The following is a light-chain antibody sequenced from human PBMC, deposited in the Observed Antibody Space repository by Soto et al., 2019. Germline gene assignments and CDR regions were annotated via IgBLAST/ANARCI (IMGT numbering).Light chain of an antibody. CDR1: QSINSH. J-gene: IGKJ2*01. CDR2: ETS. Sequence: EIVLTQSPATLSVSPGEGATLSCRASQSINSHLAWYQQKPGQPPRLLIYETSLRASGIPVRFSGSGSETEFTLTITSLQSEDFAIYYCQQYNHWPPYTFGQGTKLQIK. CDR3: QQYNHWPPYT. V-gene: IGKV3-15*01.